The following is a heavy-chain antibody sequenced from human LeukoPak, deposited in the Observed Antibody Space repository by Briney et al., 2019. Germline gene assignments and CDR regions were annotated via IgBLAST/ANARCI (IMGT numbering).Heavy chain of an antibody. CDR1: GGSFSGYY. J-gene: IGHJ6*02. D-gene: IGHD3-22*01. CDR3: ARNYYDSSGYFTSYYYYGMDV. Sequence: PSETLSLTCAVYGGSFSGYYWSWIRQPPGKGLEWIGEINHSGSTNYNPSLKSRVTISVDTSKNQFSLKLSSVTAADTAVYYCARNYYDSSGYFTSYYYYGMDVWGQGTTVTVSS. V-gene: IGHV4-34*01. CDR2: INHSGST.